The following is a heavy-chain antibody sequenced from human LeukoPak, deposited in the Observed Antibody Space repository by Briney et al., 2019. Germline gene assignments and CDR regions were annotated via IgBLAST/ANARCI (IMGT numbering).Heavy chain of an antibody. Sequence: SETLSLTCTVSGGSISSYYWSWLRQPPGKGLEWIGYIYYSGSTNYKSSLKSRITISVDKSQNQFSLKVNSLTAADTAVYYCATNGYYCMDVWGKGTTVTVSS. CDR2: IYYSGST. D-gene: IGHD2-8*01. CDR1: GGSISSYY. J-gene: IGHJ6*03. CDR3: ATNGYYCMDV. V-gene: IGHV4-59*12.